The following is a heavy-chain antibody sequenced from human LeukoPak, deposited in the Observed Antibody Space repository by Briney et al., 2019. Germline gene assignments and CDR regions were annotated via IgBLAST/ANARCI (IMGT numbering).Heavy chain of an antibody. Sequence: ASVKVSCKASGYTFTSYYMHWVRQAPGQGLEWMGVINPRSGTTSNGQNFQGRVTMTRDTSTSTVYMELSSLRSDDTAMYYCAREAEADEGEPAIKGLDPWGQGTLVTVSS. CDR3: AREAEADEGEPAIKGLDP. V-gene: IGHV1-46*01. CDR1: GYTFTSYY. CDR2: INPRSGTT. J-gene: IGHJ5*02. D-gene: IGHD2-21*02.